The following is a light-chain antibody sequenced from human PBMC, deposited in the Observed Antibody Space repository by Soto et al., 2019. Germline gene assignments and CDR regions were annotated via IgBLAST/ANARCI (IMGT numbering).Light chain of an antibody. CDR1: QSVSSSH. Sequence: ENVLTQSPGTLSLSPGERATLSCSASQSVSSSHLAWYQQKPGQTPRLLIYHASNRATGIPDRFSGSGSGTDFTLTISRLEPEDFAVYYCQQYGDSLLTFGGGTKVEIK. CDR2: HAS. CDR3: QQYGDSLLT. V-gene: IGKV3-20*01. J-gene: IGKJ4*01.